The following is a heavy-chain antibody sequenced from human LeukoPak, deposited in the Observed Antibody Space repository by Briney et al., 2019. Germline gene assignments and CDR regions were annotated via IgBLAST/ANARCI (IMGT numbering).Heavy chain of an antibody. J-gene: IGHJ4*02. CDR2: FDPEDGET. CDR1: GYTLTELS. Sequence: ASVKVSCKVSGYTLTELSMHWARQAPGKGLEWMGGFDPEDGETIYAQKFQGRVTMTEDTSTDTAYMELSSLRSEDTAVYYCATGPYGGQPGYFDYWGQGTLVTVSS. V-gene: IGHV1-24*01. CDR3: ATGPYGGQPGYFDY. D-gene: IGHD4-23*01.